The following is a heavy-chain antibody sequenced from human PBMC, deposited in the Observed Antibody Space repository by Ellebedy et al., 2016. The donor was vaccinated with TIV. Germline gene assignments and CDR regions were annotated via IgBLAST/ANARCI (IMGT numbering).Heavy chain of an antibody. D-gene: IGHD6-13*01. V-gene: IGHV3-23*01. CDR3: AKTEPYGTTWFGRIF. CDR2: ITAGGNT. CDR1: GFTFTNFA. J-gene: IGHJ4*02. Sequence: GESLKISCAASGFTFTNFAVTWVRQAPGKGLEWVSAITAGGNTHYADSVKGRFTISRDNSKTTLYLQMTSLRADDTAVYYCAKTEPYGTTWFGRIFWGQGTLVTVSS.